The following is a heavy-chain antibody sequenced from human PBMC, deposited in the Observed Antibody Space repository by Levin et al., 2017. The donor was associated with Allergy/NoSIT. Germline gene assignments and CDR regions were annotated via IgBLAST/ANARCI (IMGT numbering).Heavy chain of an antibody. V-gene: IGHV1-8*01. CDR2: MNPNSGNT. J-gene: IGHJ4*02. CDR3: ARLMIAAAGPDSDY. D-gene: IGHD6-13*01. Sequence: ASVKVSCKASGYTFTSYDINWVRQATGQGLEWMGWMNPNSGNTGYAQKFQGRVTMTRNTSISTAYMELSSLRSEDTAVYYCARLMIAAAGPDSDYWGQGTLVTVSS. CDR1: GYTFTSYD.